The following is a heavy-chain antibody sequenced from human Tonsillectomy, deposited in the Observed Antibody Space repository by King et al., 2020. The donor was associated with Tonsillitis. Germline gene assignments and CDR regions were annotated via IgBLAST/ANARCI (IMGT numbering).Heavy chain of an antibody. V-gene: IGHV3-30*01. CDR2: ISYDGSNK. J-gene: IGHJ4*02. CDR1: GFTFSSYA. Sequence: VQLVESGGGVVQPGRSLRLSCAASGFTFSSYAMHWVRQAPGKGLEWVAVISYDGSNKYYADSVKGRFTISRDNSKNTLYLQMNSLRAEDTAVYYCEREGDIVVVVAAFFDYWGQGTLVTVSS. CDR3: EREGDIVVVVAAFFDY. D-gene: IGHD2-15*01.